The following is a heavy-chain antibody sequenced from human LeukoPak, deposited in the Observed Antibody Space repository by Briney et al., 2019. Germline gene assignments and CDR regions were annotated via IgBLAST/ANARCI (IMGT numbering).Heavy chain of an antibody. D-gene: IGHD3-10*01. CDR1: GGSISSGGYY. Sequence: SETLSLTFTVSGGSISSGGYYWSWIRQHPGKGLEWIGFIYHDGGSYYNPSLKSRVTISVDTSKNQFSLKLSSVTAADTAVYYCARVIGFRHYFDYWGQGTLVTVSS. J-gene: IGHJ4*02. CDR3: ARVIGFRHYFDY. CDR2: IYHDGGS. V-gene: IGHV4-31*03.